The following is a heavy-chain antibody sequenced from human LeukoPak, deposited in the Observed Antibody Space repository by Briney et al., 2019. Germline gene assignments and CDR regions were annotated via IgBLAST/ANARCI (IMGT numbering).Heavy chain of an antibody. CDR3: ARGHYGSGSYYKLGFDP. J-gene: IGHJ5*02. Sequence: PSQTLSLTCAVSGGSISSGGYSWRWIRQPPGKGLEWIGYIYHSGSTYYNPSLKSRVTISVDRSKNQFSLKLSSVTAADTAVYYCARGHYGSGSYYKLGFDPWGQGTLVTVSS. CDR1: GGSISSGGYS. D-gene: IGHD3-10*01. CDR2: IYHSGST. V-gene: IGHV4-30-2*01.